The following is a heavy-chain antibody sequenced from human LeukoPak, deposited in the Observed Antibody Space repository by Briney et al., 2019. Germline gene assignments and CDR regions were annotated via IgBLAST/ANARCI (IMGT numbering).Heavy chain of an antibody. V-gene: IGHV4-39*07. CDR1: GGSISSSSYY. CDR2: IYYSGST. J-gene: IGHJ3*02. CDR3: ARDNPTVRGVSAFDI. D-gene: IGHD3-10*01. Sequence: PSETLSLTCTVSGGSISSSSYYWGWIRQPPGKGLEWIGSIYYSGSTYYNPSLKSRVTISVDTSKNQFSLKLSSVTAADTAVYYCARDNPTVRGVSAFDIWGQGTMVTVSS.